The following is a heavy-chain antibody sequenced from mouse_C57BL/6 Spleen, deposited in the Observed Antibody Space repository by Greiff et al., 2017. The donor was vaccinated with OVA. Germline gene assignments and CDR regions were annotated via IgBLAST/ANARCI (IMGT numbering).Heavy chain of an antibody. J-gene: IGHJ3*01. Sequence: VQGVESGPGLVQPSQSLSITCTVSGFSLTSYGVHWVRQSPGKGLEWLGVIWSGGSTDYNAAFISRLSISKDNSKSQVFFKMNSLQADDTAIYYCARGSPTIVSFAYWGQGTLVTVSA. CDR3: ARGSPTIVSFAY. D-gene: IGHD2-5*01. CDR2: IWSGGST. V-gene: IGHV2-2*01. CDR1: GFSLTSYG.